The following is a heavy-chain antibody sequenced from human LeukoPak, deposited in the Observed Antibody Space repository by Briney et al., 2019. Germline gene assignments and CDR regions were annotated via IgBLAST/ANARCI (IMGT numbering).Heavy chain of an antibody. Sequence: GESLKISCKDSGYSFTSYWIGWVRQMPGKGLEWMGVIYPGDSDTRYSPSFQGQVTFSADRSISTAYLQWSSLKASDTAMYYCARQGPYNFYFDYWGQGTLVTVSS. CDR1: GYSFTSYW. CDR3: ARQGPYNFYFDY. D-gene: IGHD1-20*01. J-gene: IGHJ4*02. V-gene: IGHV5-51*01. CDR2: IYPGDSDT.